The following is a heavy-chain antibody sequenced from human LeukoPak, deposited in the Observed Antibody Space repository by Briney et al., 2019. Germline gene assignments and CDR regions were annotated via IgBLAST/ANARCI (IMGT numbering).Heavy chain of an antibody. CDR1: GGSISSGSYY. Sequence: SETLSLTCTVSGGSISSGSYYWSWIRQPAGKGLEWIGRIYTSGSTNYNPSLKSRVTISVDTSKNQFSLKLSSVTAADTAVYYCAREDWNYVSYWGQGTLVTVSS. CDR3: AREDWNYVSY. D-gene: IGHD1-7*01. J-gene: IGHJ4*02. V-gene: IGHV4-61*02. CDR2: IYTSGST.